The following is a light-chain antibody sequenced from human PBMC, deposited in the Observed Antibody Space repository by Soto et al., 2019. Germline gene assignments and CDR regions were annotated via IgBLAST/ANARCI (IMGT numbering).Light chain of an antibody. V-gene: IGLV2-14*01. CDR1: SSDVGGHNY. CDR2: DVT. J-gene: IGLJ2*01. CDR3: SSYTSSTTLDVV. Sequence: QSALTQPASVSGSPGQSITISCTGTSSDVGGHNYVSWYQQHPGTAPKLMIYDVTNRPSGVSNRFSGSKSGNTASLTISGRQAEDEADYYCSSYTSSTTLDVVFGGGTKLTVL.